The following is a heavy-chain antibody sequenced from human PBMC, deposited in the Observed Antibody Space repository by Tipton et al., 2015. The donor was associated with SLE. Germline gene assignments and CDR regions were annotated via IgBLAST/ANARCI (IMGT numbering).Heavy chain of an antibody. Sequence: SLRLSCAASGFTFSSYSMNWVRQAPGKGLEWVSSISSTSIYIYYADSVKGRFTISRDNAKNSLYLQMNSLRAEDTAVYYCARGRLWFGELSEYFQHWGQGTLVTVSS. CDR3: ARGRLWFGELSEYFQH. CDR1: GFTFSSYS. V-gene: IGHV3-21*01. D-gene: IGHD3-10*01. J-gene: IGHJ1*01. CDR2: ISSTSIYI.